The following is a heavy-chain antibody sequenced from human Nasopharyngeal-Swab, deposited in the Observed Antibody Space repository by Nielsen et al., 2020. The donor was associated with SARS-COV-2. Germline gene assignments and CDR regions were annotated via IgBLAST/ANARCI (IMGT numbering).Heavy chain of an antibody. J-gene: IGHJ2*01. CDR2: ISGSGGST. CDR3: AKVLGSRWYSNDWYFDL. V-gene: IGHV3-23*01. D-gene: IGHD6-13*01. Sequence: WIRQPPGKGLEWVSAISGSGGSTYYADSVKGRFTISRDNSKNTLYLQINSLRAEDTAVYYCAKVLGSRWYSNDWYFDLWGRGTLVTVSS.